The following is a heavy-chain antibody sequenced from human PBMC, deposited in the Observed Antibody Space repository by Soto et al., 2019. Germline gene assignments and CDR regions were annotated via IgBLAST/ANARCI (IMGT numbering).Heavy chain of an antibody. CDR3: ARERYCSGGSCEYYYYGMDV. V-gene: IGHV4-30-4*01. J-gene: IGHJ6*02. D-gene: IGHD2-15*01. Sequence: SETLSLTCTVSGGSISSGDYYWRWIRQPPGKGLGWIGYIYYRGSTYYNPSLKSRVTISVDTSQNQFSLTPSSVTAADTAVYYCARERYCSGGSCEYYYYGMDVWGQGTTVTVSS. CDR2: IYYRGST. CDR1: GGSISSGDYY.